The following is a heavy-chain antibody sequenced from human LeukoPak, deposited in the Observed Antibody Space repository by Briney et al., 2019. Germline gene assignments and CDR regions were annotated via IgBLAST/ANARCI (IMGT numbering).Heavy chain of an antibody. J-gene: IGHJ4*02. D-gene: IGHD6-19*01. Sequence: GASVKVSCKASGYTFTSYYMHWVRQAPGQGLEWMGVINPSGGSTSYAQKFQGRGTMTRDTSTSTVHMGLSSLTSEDTAVYYCARGRSIAVAGTISFDHWGQGTLVTVSS. CDR1: GYTFTSYY. CDR3: ARGRSIAVAGTISFDH. V-gene: IGHV1-46*01. CDR2: INPSGGST.